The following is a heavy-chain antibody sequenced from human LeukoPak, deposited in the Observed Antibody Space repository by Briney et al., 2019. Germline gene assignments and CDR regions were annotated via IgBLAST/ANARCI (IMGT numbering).Heavy chain of an antibody. CDR2: IMPMVETA. J-gene: IGHJ4*02. CDR3: ATIRDGYNSESDY. CDR1: RGTFNGFG. V-gene: IGHV1-69*04. Sequence: ASVKVSCKATRGTFNGFGISWVRQAPGQGLEWMGRIMPMVETANYAQKLQGRVTFSADKSTSTAYMELSSLTSDDTAVYYCATIRDGYNSESDYWGQGTLVTVSS. D-gene: IGHD5-12*01.